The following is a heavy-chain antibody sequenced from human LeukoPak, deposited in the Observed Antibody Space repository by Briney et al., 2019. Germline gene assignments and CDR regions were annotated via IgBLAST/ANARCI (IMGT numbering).Heavy chain of an antibody. CDR3: ARGRIVRATLLG. Sequence: SETLSLTCAVYGGSFSGYYWSWIRQPPGKGLEWIGEINHSGSTNYNPSLKSRVTISVDTSKNQFSLNLSSVTAADTAVYYCARGRIVRATLLGWGQGTLVTVPS. J-gene: IGHJ4*02. CDR1: GGSFSGYY. CDR2: INHSGST. D-gene: IGHD1-26*01. V-gene: IGHV4-34*01.